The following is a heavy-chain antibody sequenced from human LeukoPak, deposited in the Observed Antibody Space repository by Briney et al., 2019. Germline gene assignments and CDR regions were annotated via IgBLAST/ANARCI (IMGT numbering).Heavy chain of an antibody. CDR2: ISASGGST. CDR1: GFTFSSYA. J-gene: IGHJ3*02. D-gene: IGHD6-19*01. CDR3: QGSGWYYIAFDI. Sequence: GGSLRLSCAASGFTFSSYAMSWVRQAPGKGLEWVSAISASGGSTYYADSVKGRFTISRDNSKNTLHLQMNSLRAEDTAIYYCQGSGWYYIAFDIWGQGTMVTVSS. V-gene: IGHV3-23*01.